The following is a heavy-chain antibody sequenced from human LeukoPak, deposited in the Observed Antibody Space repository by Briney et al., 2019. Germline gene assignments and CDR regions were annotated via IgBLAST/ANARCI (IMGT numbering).Heavy chain of an antibody. V-gene: IGHV3-30-3*01. J-gene: IGHJ6*02. CDR2: ISYGGSNK. CDR1: GFTFSSYA. D-gene: IGHD3-9*01. CDR3: AREALGDILTGYSPYGMDV. Sequence: PGGSLRLSCAASGFTFSSYAMHWVRQAPGKGLEWVAVISYGGSNKYYADSVKGRFTISRDNSKNTLYLQMNSLRAEDTAVYYCAREALGDILTGYSPYGMDVWGQGTTVTVSS.